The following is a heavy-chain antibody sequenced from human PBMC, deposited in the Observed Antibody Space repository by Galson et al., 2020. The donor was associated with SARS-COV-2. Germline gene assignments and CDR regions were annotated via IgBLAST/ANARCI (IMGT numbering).Heavy chain of an antibody. J-gene: IGHJ3*02. V-gene: IGHV2-5*02. CDR1: GFSINTSLVG. CDR2: IYWDDDK. CDR3: AHVSLPDAFDI. Sequence: SGSTLIKPPQTLTQTCTITGFSINTSLVGVSRIRQPQLQPLECHEPIYWDDDKRYSPSLKSRLTITKDTSKNQVVLTMTNMDPVDTATYYCAHVSLPDAFDIWGQGTMVTVSS.